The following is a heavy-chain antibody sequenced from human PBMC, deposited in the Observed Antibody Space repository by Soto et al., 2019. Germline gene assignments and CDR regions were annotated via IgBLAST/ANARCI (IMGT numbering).Heavy chain of an antibody. CDR3: ARGVADYYYYYMDV. V-gene: IGHV4-39*01. D-gene: IGHD3-3*01. Sequence: PSETLSLTCTVSGGSIISSSYYWGWIRQPPGKGLEWIGSIYYSGSTYYNPSLKSRVTISVDTSKNQFSLKLSSVTAADTAVYYCARGVADYYYYYMDVWGKGTTVTVS. CDR1: GGSIISSSYY. J-gene: IGHJ6*03. CDR2: IYYSGST.